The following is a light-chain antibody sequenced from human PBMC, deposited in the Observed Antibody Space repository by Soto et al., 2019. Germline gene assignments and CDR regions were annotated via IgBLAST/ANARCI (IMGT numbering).Light chain of an antibody. CDR2: DDD. CDR3: GSWDSSLSAYV. CDR1: SSNIGGNS. J-gene: IGLJ1*01. Sequence: QSVLTQPPSVSAAPGQRVTIPCSGSSSNIGGNSVSWYQQLPGTAPKLLIYDDDKRPSGIPDRFSGSKSGTSATLGITGFQTGDEADNYCGSWDSSLSAYVFGTGTKVTVL. V-gene: IGLV1-51*01.